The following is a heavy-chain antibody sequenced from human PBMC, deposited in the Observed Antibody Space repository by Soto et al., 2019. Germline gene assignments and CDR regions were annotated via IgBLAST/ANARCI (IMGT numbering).Heavy chain of an antibody. D-gene: IGHD5-12*01. CDR2: ISGSDGKT. V-gene: IGHV3-23*04. CDR3: AKWIYLDY. Sequence: DVRLAESGGGLVQPGGSLRLSCTTSGFSFASFAMTWVLQAPGKGLEWVATISGSDGKTYYADSVKGRFYISRDTSRHTPYLQMHSLRADDSGIYYCAKWIYLDYCCHGTRVTV. CDR1: GFSFASFA. J-gene: IGHJ4*01.